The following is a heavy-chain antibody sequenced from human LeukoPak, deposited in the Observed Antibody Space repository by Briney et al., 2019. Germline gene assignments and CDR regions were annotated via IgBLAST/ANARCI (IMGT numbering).Heavy chain of an antibody. J-gene: IGHJ4*02. Sequence: SETLSLTCTVAGGSISSSSYYWGWIRQPPGKGLEWIGSIYYSGSTYYNPSLQSRVTISVDTSKNQFSLKLSSVTAADTAVYYCASPSGYYSYFDYWGQGTLATVSS. V-gene: IGHV4-39*01. CDR1: GGSISSSSYY. D-gene: IGHD3-22*01. CDR3: ASPSGYYSYFDY. CDR2: IYYSGST.